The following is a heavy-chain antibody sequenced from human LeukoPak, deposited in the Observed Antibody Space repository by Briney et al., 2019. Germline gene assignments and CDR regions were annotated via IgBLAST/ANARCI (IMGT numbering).Heavy chain of an antibody. J-gene: IGHJ6*04. CDR3: AKDGGVAGNLYYYYGMDV. CDR2: ISYDGSNK. V-gene: IGHV3-30*18. Sequence: GGSLRFSCAASGFTFSSYGMHWVRQAPGKGLEWVAVISYDGSNKYYADSVKGRFTISRDNSKNTLYLQMNSLRAEDTAVYYCAKDGGVAGNLYYYYGMDVWGKETTVTVSS. CDR1: GFTFSSYG. D-gene: IGHD6-19*01.